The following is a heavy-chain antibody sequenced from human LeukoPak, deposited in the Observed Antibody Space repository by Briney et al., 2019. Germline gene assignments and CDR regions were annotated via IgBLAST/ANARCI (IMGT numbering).Heavy chain of an antibody. V-gene: IGHV1-24*01. J-gene: IGHJ2*01. Sequence: GASVKVSCKVSGYTLTELSMHWVRQAPGKGLEWMGGFDPEDGETIYAQKFQGRVTMTEDTSTDTAYMELSSLRSEDTAVYYCATVESAKYCGGDCYSWYFDLWGRGTLVTVSS. CDR2: FDPEDGET. CDR3: ATVESAKYCGGDCYSWYFDL. CDR1: GYTLTELS. D-gene: IGHD2-21*02.